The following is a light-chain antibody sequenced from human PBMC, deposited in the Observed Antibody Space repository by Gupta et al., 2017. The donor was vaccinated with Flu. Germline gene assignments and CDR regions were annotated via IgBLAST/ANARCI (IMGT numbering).Light chain of an antibody. Sequence: YLLSNPPSVSVAPGQTSKITCGGNNIGSKSVHWYQQKPGQDPVLVVYDDSDRPSGFPERFSGSNSGNTATLTISRVEDGDEADYYCQVWDSSSDHPGVFGGGTKLTVL. CDR2: DDS. CDR1: NIGSKS. V-gene: IGLV3-21*02. CDR3: QVWDSSSDHPGV. J-gene: IGLJ3*02.